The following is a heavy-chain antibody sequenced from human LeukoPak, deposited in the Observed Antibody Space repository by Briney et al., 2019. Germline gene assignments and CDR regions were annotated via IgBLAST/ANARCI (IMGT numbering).Heavy chain of an antibody. CDR1: GFTFSSYS. CDR3: AKQSSSTGSNWFDP. J-gene: IGHJ5*02. D-gene: IGHD2-2*01. CDR2: ISGSGGST. V-gene: IGHV3-23*01. Sequence: GGSLRLSCAASGFTFSSYSMNWVRQAPGKGLEWVSAISGSGGSTYYADSVKGRFTISRDNSKNTLYLQMNSLRAEDTAVYYCAKQSSSTGSNWFDPWGQGTLVTVSS.